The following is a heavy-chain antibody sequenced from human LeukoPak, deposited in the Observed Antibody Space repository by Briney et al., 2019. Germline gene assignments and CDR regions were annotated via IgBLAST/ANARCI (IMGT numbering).Heavy chain of an antibody. CDR1: GYSFTSYW. Sequence: GESLKISCKGSGYSFTSYWIGWVRQMPGKGLEWMGIIYPGDSDTRYSPSFQGQVTISADKSISTAYLQWSSLKASDTAMYYCARSNYYDSSGYYRGPFDYWGQGTPVTVSS. J-gene: IGHJ4*02. CDR2: IYPGDSDT. D-gene: IGHD3-22*01. CDR3: ARSNYYDSSGYYRGPFDY. V-gene: IGHV5-51*01.